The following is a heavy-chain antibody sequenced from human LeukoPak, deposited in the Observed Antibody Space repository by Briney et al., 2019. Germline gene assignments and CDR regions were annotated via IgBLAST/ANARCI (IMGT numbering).Heavy chain of an antibody. CDR1: GFTFSSYG. CDR3: AKDDLWELRGFDC. Sequence: PGRSLRLSCAASGFTFSSYGMHWVRQAPGKGLEWVAVISYDGSNKYYADSVKGRFTISRDNSKNTLYLQMNSLRAEDTAVYYCAKDDLWELRGFDCWGQGTLVTVSS. CDR2: ISYDGSNK. D-gene: IGHD1-26*01. J-gene: IGHJ4*02. V-gene: IGHV3-30*18.